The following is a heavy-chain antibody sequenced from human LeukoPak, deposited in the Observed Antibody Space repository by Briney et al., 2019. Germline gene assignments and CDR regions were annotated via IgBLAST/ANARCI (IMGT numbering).Heavy chain of an antibody. D-gene: IGHD1-26*01. CDR2: IYHSGST. J-gene: IGHJ6*02. V-gene: IGHV4-38-2*02. CDR1: GYSISSGYY. Sequence: NPSETLSLTCTVSGYSISSGYYWGWIRQPPGEGLEWVGSIYHSGSTYYNPSLKSRVTISVDTSKNQFSLKLSSVTAADTAVYYCARVDSGSYSGIYYYYGMDVWGQGTTVTVSS. CDR3: ARVDSGSYSGIYYYYGMDV.